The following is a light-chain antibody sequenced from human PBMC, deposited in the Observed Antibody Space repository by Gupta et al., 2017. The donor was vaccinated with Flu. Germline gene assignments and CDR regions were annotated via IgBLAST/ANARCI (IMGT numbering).Light chain of an antibody. CDR2: WAS. V-gene: IGKV4-1*01. J-gene: IGKJ1*01. Sequence: DIVITQSPDSLALSLGERANINCKSSRSVLYTSNNKNYLAWLQQKPGQPPKVVIYWASTRESGVPDRFSGSGSGTDFTLTISGLQAEDVAVYYCQQYFTSPWTFGQGTKVEIK. CDR1: RSVLYTSNNKNY. CDR3: QQYFTSPWT.